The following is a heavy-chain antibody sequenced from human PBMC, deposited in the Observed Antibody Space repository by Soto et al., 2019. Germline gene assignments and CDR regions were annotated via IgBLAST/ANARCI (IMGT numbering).Heavy chain of an antibody. J-gene: IGHJ3*02. D-gene: IGHD3-16*01. Sequence: QVQLLQSGAEVKKPGASVKVSCKASGYIFSTYGISWVRQAPGQGLEWMGWIDPYNGNTNYAQKLQGRVSMATDTSTSTAYMELGSLRSDDTAVYYGARWRGGLATHDAFDIWGQGTMVTVSS. CDR3: ARWRGGLATHDAFDI. CDR2: IDPYNGNT. V-gene: IGHV1-18*01. CDR1: GYIFSTYG.